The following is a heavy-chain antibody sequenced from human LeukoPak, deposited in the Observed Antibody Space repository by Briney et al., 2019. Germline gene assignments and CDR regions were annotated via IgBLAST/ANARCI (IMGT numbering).Heavy chain of an antibody. CDR2: IIPIFGTA. J-gene: IGHJ5*02. CDR3: ASNNHYGGDGWFDP. D-gene: IGHD3-16*01. V-gene: IGHV1-69*13. Sequence: GASVKVSCKASGYTFTSYAISWVRQAPGQGLEWMGGIIPIFGTANYAQKFQGRVTITADESTSTAYMELSSLRSEDTAVYYCASNNHYGGDGWFDPWGQGTLVTVSS. CDR1: GYTFTSYA.